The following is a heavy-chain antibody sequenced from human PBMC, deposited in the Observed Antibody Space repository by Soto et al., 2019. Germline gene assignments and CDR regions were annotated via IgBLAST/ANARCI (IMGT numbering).Heavy chain of an antibody. Sequence: PSETLSLTCSGSGDSISSVAHYWAWVRQPPGKGLEWIGSLYYTGSTYYNPSLKSRAAISIDTSKNQFSLNLMSTTAADTAVYYCARHSTKKSWYYGWFDPWGHGTLVTVSS. CDR1: GDSISSVAHY. CDR3: ARHSTKKSWYYGWFDP. CDR2: LYYTGST. J-gene: IGHJ5*02. V-gene: IGHV4-39*01. D-gene: IGHD6-13*01.